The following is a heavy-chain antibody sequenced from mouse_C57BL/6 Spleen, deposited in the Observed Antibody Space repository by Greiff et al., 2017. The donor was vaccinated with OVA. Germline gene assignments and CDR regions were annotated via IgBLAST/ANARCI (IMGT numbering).Heavy chain of an antibody. D-gene: IGHD2-4*01. CDR3: ARGLRRDYYAMDY. V-gene: IGHV1-80*01. J-gene: IGHJ4*01. Sequence: VQLQQSGAELVKPGASVKISCKASGYAFSSYWMNWVKQRPGKGLEWIGQIYPGDGDTNYNGQFKGKATLTADKSSSTAYMQLSSLTSEDSAVYVCARGLRRDYYAMDYWGQGTSVTGSS. CDR1: GYAFSSYW. CDR2: IYPGDGDT.